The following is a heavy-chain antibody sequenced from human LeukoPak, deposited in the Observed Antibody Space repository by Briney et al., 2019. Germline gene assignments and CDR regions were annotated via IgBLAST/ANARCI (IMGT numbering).Heavy chain of an antibody. J-gene: IGHJ5*02. CDR3: AAGGASAP. CDR2: ISPGDSGI. D-gene: IGHD3-16*01. CDR1: GYSFTNFW. V-gene: IGHV5-51*01. Sequence: GESPKISCKGSGYSFTNFWIGWVRQMPGKGLEWMGVISPGDSGIRYSPSFQGQVTISVDKSISTAYLQWSSLKASDSAMYYCAAGGASAPWGQGTLVTVSS.